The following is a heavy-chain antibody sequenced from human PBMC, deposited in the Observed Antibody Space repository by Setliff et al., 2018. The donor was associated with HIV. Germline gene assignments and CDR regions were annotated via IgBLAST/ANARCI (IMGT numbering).Heavy chain of an antibody. CDR3: ARGDQLGLPI. D-gene: IGHD3-3*02. J-gene: IGHJ3*02. Sequence: SETLSLTCAVYGGSFSGHYWSWIRQPPGKGLEWIGEINHSGHTKYNSSLKSRVTISVDTSKNRFSLRLSSVTGADTAVYYCARGDQLGLPIWGQGTKVTVSS. CDR1: GGSFSGHY. V-gene: IGHV4-34*01. CDR2: INHSGHT.